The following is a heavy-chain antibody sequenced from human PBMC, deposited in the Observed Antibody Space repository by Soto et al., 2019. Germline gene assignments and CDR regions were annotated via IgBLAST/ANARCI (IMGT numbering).Heavy chain of an antibody. CDR3: ASGIAAAGTHYYYYYGMDV. J-gene: IGHJ6*02. V-gene: IGHV1-69*13. Sequence: SVKVSCKASGGTFSSYAISWVRQAPGQGLEWMGGIIPIFGTANYAQKFQGRVTITADESTSTAYMELSSLRSEDTAVYYCASGIAAAGTHYYYYYGMDVWGQGTTVTVSS. CDR2: IIPIFGTA. CDR1: GGTFSSYA. D-gene: IGHD6-13*01.